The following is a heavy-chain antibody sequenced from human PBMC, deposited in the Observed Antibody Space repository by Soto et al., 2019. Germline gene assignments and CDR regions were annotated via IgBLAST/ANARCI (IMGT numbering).Heavy chain of an antibody. CDR1: GFTFSSFG. J-gene: IGHJ6*02. D-gene: IGHD3-3*01. CDR3: ARDASYYSLWSGYYPSRNGMDV. Sequence: PGGSLSLSCAASGFTFSSFGMHWVRQAPGKGLEWVSLIWYDGSKKSYGDSVNGRFTISRDNSRNTVYLQMNSLRADDTAVYYCARDASYYSLWSGYYPSRNGMDVWGQGTTVTVSS. V-gene: IGHV3-33*01. CDR2: IWYDGSKK.